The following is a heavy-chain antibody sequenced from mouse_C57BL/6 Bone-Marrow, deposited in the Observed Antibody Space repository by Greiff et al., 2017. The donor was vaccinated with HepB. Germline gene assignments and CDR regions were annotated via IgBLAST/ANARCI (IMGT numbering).Heavy chain of an antibody. D-gene: IGHD1-1*01. CDR2: INTSSGYT. CDR1: GYTFTSYT. V-gene: IGHV1-4*01. J-gene: IGHJ3*01. Sequence: QVQLKQSGAELARPGASVKMSCKASGYTFTSYTMHWVKQRPGQGLEWIGYINTSSGYTKYNHKFKDKATLTADKSSSTAYLQLSSLTSEDSAVYYCARIYYYFFGVFAYWGQGTLVTVSA. CDR3: ARIYYYFFGVFAY.